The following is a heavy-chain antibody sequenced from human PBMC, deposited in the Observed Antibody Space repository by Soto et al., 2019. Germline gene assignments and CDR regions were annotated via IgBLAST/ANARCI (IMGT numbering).Heavy chain of an antibody. J-gene: IGHJ4*02. D-gene: IGHD6-19*01. CDR3: ASEQWLQKRDEYYFDC. V-gene: IGHV3-21*01. CDR2: ITARSNYI. CDR1: GFTFSSYT. Sequence: EVQLVESGGGLVEPGGSLRLSCAASGFTFSSYTMNWVRQAPGKGLECVSSITARSNYIYYADSLKGRFTISRDNARNSLSLQMNCLRVEDTAVYYFASEQWLQKRDEYYFDCWGQGTLVTVSS.